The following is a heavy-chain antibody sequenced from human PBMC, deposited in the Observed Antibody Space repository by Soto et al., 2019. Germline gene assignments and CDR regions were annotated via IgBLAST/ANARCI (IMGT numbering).Heavy chain of an antibody. CDR1: GGSVRDGSYY. Sequence: SETLSLTCTVSGGSVRDGSYYWAWLRQPPGKGLEWIGHIYHSGSTIYNPSLKSRVIISADTSKNQFSLSLNSVTAADTAVYYCVKRSLLVAPTWGQGILVTVSS. CDR3: VKRSLLVAPT. CDR2: IYHSGST. D-gene: IGHD2-21*01. V-gene: IGHV4-61*01. J-gene: IGHJ4*02.